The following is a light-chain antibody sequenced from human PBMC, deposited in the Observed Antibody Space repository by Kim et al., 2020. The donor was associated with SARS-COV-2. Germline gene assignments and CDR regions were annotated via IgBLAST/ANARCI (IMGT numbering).Light chain of an antibody. Sequence: SITISCTETNNDIGGHNYVSWYQQHPDKAPKLMIYDVSNRPSGVSNRFSGSKSGNTASLIISGLQAEDEADYYCASYTSSSTLVVFGGGTKVTVL. V-gene: IGLV2-14*03. CDR1: NNDIGGHNY. J-gene: IGLJ2*01. CDR3: ASYTSSSTLVV. CDR2: DVS.